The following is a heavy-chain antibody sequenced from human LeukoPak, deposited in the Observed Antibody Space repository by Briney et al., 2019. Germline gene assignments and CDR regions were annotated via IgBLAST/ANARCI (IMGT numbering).Heavy chain of an antibody. CDR1: GDSVSSSSAG. CDR3: ARGSIAVAGCDY. J-gene: IGHJ4*02. D-gene: IGHD6-19*01. V-gene: IGHV6-1*01. Sequence: SQTLSLTCAISGDSVSSSSAGWNWIRQSPSRGLEWLGRTYYRSKWYNDYAVSVKSRITINPDTSKNQFSLQLNSVTPEDTAVYYCARGSIAVAGCDYWGQGTLVTVSS. CDR2: TYYRSKWYN.